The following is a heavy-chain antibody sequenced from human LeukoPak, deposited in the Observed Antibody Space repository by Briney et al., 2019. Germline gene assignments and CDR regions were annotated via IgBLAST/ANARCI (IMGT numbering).Heavy chain of an antibody. V-gene: IGHV3-7*01. J-gene: IGHJ4*02. D-gene: IGHD3-22*01. CDR3: ASGPYGYYYDSSGYSPYYFDY. CDR2: IKQDGSEK. Sequence: GGSLRLSCAASGFTFSSYWMSWVRQAPGKGLEWVADIKQDGSEKYYVDSVKGRFTISRDNAKNSLYLQMNSLRAEDTAVYYCASGPYGYYYDSSGYSPYYFDYWGQGTLVTVSS. CDR1: GFTFSSYW.